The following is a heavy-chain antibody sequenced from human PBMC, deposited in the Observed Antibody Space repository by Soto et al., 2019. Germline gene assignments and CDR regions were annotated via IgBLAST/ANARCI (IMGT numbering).Heavy chain of an antibody. CDR1: GGSISSGGYY. D-gene: IGHD3-10*01. J-gene: IGHJ6*03. V-gene: IGHV4-31*03. CDR3: ARDHYGSGSYSRYLEKYYYYYMDV. CDR2: IYYSGST. Sequence: PSETLSLTCTVSGGSISSGGYYWSWIRQHPGKGLEWIGYIYYSGSTYYNPSLKSRVTISVDTSKNQFSLKLSSMTAADTAVYYCARDHYGSGSYSRYLEKYYYYYMDVWGKGTTVTVS.